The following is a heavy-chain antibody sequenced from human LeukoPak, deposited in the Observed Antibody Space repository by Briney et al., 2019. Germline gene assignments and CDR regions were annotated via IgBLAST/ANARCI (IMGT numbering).Heavy chain of an antibody. CDR2: ISSSSSTI. Sequence: GGSLRLSCAASGFTFSSYSINWVRQAPGKGLEWVSYISSSSSTIYYADSVKGRFTISRDNAKTSVYLQLNSLRADDTAVYYCARDVWTGVAVSDYWGQGTLVTVSS. V-gene: IGHV3-48*01. CDR3: ARDVWTGVAVSDY. D-gene: IGHD6-19*01. J-gene: IGHJ4*02. CDR1: GFTFSSYS.